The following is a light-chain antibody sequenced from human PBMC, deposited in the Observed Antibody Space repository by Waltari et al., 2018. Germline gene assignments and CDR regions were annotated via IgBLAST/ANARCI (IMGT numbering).Light chain of an antibody. CDR1: QSIYSSY. Sequence: EIVLTPSPGTLSLSPGERATLSCRASQSIYSSYLAWFRQKPGQAPRLLIYGASSRATGIPDRFSGSGSGTDFTLTISRLEPEDFAVYYCQQYGSSPLTFGGGTKVEIK. CDR2: GAS. J-gene: IGKJ4*01. CDR3: QQYGSSPLT. V-gene: IGKV3-20*01.